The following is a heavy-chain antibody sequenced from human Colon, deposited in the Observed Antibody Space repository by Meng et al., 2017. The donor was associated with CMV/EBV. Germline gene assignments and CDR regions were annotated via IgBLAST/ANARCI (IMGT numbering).Heavy chain of an antibody. V-gene: IGHV1-2*02. CDR1: EYTFTGYY. J-gene: IGHJ4*02. CDR2: INPNSGGT. CDR3: ARDWYPGDRRGSFDY. D-gene: IGHD3-22*01. Sequence: QVQLEPSGAEVKKPGASVKVSCKASEYTFTGYYLHWVRQAPGQGLEWMGWINPNSGGTNYAQKFQGRVTMTRDTSITTAYMELSRLRSDDTAVYYCARDWYPGDRRGSFDYWGQGTLVTVSS.